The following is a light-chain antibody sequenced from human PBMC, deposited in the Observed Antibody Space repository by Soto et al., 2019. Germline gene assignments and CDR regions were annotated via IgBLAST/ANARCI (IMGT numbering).Light chain of an antibody. CDR1: ESVGNY. CDR2: DTY. J-gene: IGKJ1*01. CDR3: KQGANRPPRT. V-gene: IGKV3-11*01. Sequence: EVVLTQSPATLSLSPGESATLSCRASESVGNYLAWYQQRPDQAPRLIIYDTYTRATGIPARFSGSGSGTDFTLTISSLEPEDFSVYYCKQGANRPPRTFGQGTKV.